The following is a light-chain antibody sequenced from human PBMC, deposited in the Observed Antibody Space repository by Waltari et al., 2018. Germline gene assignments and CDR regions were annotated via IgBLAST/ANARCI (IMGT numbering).Light chain of an antibody. V-gene: IGKV3-15*01. J-gene: IGKJ1*01. Sequence: EIVMTQSPATLSVSPGERATLPCRASQSVSRNFAGSQQKPGQAPRLRIYGASTRATGIPARFSGSGSGPEFTLTISSLQSEDFAVYYCQQYNNWPPWWTFGQGTKVEIK. CDR2: GAS. CDR3: QQYNNWPPWWT. CDR1: QSVSRN.